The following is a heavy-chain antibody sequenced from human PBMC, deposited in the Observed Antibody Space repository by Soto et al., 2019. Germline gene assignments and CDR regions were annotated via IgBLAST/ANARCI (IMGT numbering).Heavy chain of an antibody. CDR2: IYYSGST. CDR3: ASSDWNYVHGPPFYGMDV. D-gene: IGHD1-7*01. V-gene: IGHV4-59*01. J-gene: IGHJ6*02. Sequence: SETLSLTCTVSGGSISSYYWSWIRQPPGKGLEWIGYIYYSGSTNYNPSLKSRVTISVDTSKNQFSLKLSSVTAADTAVYYCASSDWNYVHGPPFYGMDVWGQGTTVTVSS. CDR1: GGSISSYY.